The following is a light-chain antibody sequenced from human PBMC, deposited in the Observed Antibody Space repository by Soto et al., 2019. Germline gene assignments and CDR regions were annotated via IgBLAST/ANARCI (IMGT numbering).Light chain of an antibody. J-gene: IGKJ1*01. CDR3: QQYNSYWT. CDR2: KAS. V-gene: IGKV1-5*03. Sequence: DIQMTQSPSTLSASVGDRVTLTCRASQSISSWLAWYQQKPGKAPKLLIYKASSLESGVPSRFSGSVSGTEFTLTISSLQPDDFATYYCQQYNSYWTFGQGTKVDIK. CDR1: QSISSW.